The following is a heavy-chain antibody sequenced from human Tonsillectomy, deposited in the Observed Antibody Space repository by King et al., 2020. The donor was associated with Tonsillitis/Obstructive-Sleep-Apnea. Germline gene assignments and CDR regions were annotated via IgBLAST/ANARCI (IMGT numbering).Heavy chain of an antibody. CDR2: IYYSGST. J-gene: IGHJ6*03. V-gene: IGHV4-59*01. CDR1: GGSISSYY. CDR3: ARVGQVDGYYYYYMDV. Sequence: VQLQEAGPGLVKPSENLSLTNTVSGGSISSYYWSWIRQPPGKGLEWMGYIYYSGSTNYNPSLQSRVTISVDTSKNQFSLQLSTVTAADTAVYYCARVGQVDGYYYYYMDVWGKGTTVTVSS. D-gene: IGHD3-9*01.